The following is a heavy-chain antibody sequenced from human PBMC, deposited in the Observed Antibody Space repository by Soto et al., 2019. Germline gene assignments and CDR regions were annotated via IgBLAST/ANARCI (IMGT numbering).Heavy chain of an antibody. D-gene: IGHD3-3*01. CDR2: MNPNSGNT. V-gene: IGHV1-8*01. CDR1: GYTFTSYD. CDR3: ARAGVTISGENYFDY. Sequence: ASVKVSFKASGYTFTSYDINWVRQATGQGLEWMGWMNPNSGNTGYAQKFQGRVTMTRNTSISTAYMELSSLRSEDLAVYYCARAGVTISGENYFDYWGEGTLVTVSS. J-gene: IGHJ4*02.